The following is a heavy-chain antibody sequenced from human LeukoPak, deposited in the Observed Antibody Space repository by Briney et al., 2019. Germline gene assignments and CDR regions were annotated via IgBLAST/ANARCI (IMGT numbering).Heavy chain of an antibody. CDR2: INHSGST. CDR1: GGSFSGYY. D-gene: IGHD3-22*01. CDR3: ASGRTYYYDSSGQSDDY. Sequence: SETLSLTCAGYGGSFSGYYWSWIRQPPGKGLEWIGEINHSGSTNYNPSLKSRVTISVDTSKNQFSLKLSSVTAADTAVYYCASGRTYYYDSSGQSDDYWGQGTLVTVSS. J-gene: IGHJ4*02. V-gene: IGHV4-34*01.